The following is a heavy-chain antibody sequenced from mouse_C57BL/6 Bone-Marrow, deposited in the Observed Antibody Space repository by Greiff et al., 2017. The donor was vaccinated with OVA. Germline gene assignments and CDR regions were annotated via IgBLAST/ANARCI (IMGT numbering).Heavy chain of an antibody. V-gene: IGHV14-3*01. CDR1: GFNIKNTY. CDR3: ARGNFGSSFYAMDY. Sequence: VQLKESVAELVRPGASVKLSCTASGFNIKNTYMHWVKQRPEQGLEWIGRIDPANDNTKYAPKFQGQATMTADTSSNTAYLQLSSRSSEDTAVYCCARGNFGSSFYAMDYWGQGTAVTVSS. D-gene: IGHD1-1*01. CDR2: IDPANDNT. J-gene: IGHJ4*01.